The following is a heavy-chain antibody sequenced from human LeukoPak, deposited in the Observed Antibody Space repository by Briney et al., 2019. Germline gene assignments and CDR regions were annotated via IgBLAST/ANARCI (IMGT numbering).Heavy chain of an antibody. Sequence: SETLSLTCTVSGGSISSSSYYWGWIRQPPGKGLEWIGSIYYSGSTYYNPSLKSRVTISVDTSQNQFSLKLSSVTAADTAVYYCARDRGPQDRGTLYNWNDEYNWFDPWGQGTLVTVSS. D-gene: IGHD1-20*01. CDR1: GGSISSSSYY. CDR3: ARDRGPQDRGTLYNWNDEYNWFDP. J-gene: IGHJ5*02. V-gene: IGHV4-39*07. CDR2: IYYSGST.